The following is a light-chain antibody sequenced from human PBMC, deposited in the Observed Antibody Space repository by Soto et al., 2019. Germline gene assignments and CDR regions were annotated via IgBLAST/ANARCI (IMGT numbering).Light chain of an antibody. CDR2: ATS. Sequence: DIQMTQSPSSVSASVGDRVTITCRASQGISGWLAWYQQKPGNAPKFLIYATSRLQNGVPSRFSGAGSGTDYTLTISGLQTEDFATYFCQQADSFPLTFGGGTKVEIK. CDR1: QGISGW. V-gene: IGKV1-12*01. CDR3: QQADSFPLT. J-gene: IGKJ4*01.